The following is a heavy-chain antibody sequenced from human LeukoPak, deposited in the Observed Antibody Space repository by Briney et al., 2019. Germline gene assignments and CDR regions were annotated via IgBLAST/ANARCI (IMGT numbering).Heavy chain of an antibody. CDR1: GGSFSGYY. J-gene: IGHJ4*02. D-gene: IGHD1-14*01. CDR2: INHSGST. CDR3: ARHPPEKYSAFDY. Sequence: SETLSLTCAVYGGSFSGYYWSWIRQPPGKGLEWIGEINHSGSTNYNPSLKSRVTISVDTSKNQFSLKLSSVTAADTAVYYCARHPPEKYSAFDYWGQGTLVTVSS. V-gene: IGHV4-34*01.